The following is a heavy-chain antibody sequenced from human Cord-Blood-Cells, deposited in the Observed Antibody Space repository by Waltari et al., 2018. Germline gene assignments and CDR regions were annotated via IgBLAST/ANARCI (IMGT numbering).Heavy chain of an antibody. CDR1: GYTLTELS. CDR3: ATYRVLDSSSYYCDY. D-gene: IGHD6-6*01. J-gene: IGHJ4*02. V-gene: IGHV1-24*01. CDR2: CSPEEGET. Sequence: QVQLVQSGAEVKKPGASVKVSCKVSGYTLTELSMHWVRQAPGKGLERMGGCSPEEGETIYAQKYRGRVTMTEETSTDTAYVELSSLRSEDTAVYYCATYRVLDSSSYYCDYWGQGTLVTVSS.